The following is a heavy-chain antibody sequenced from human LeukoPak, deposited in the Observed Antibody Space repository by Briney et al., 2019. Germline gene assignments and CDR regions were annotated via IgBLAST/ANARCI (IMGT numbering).Heavy chain of an antibody. CDR3: AKDGINALTYYFDC. Sequence: PGGSLRLSCAASGFTFSSYAMSWVRQAPGKGLEWVSGNSGSGGSTNYAEYVKGRFTISRDNSKNTLYPQMNSLRAEDTAVYYCAKDGINALTYYFDCWGQGTLVTVSS. V-gene: IGHV3-23*01. J-gene: IGHJ4*02. D-gene: IGHD4/OR15-4a*01. CDR2: NSGSGGST. CDR1: GFTFSSYA.